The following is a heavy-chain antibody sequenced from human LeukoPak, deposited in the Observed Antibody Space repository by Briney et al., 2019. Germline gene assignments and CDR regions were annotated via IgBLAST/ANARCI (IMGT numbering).Heavy chain of an antibody. Sequence: SETLSLTCTVSGGSISSGGYYWSWIRQHPGKGLEWIGYIYYSGSTYYNPSLKSRVTISVDTSKNQSSLKLSSVTAADTAVYYCARDPIKAAAGNRDAFDIWGQGTMVTVSS. V-gene: IGHV4-31*03. J-gene: IGHJ3*02. D-gene: IGHD6-13*01. CDR1: GGSISSGGYY. CDR2: IYYSGST. CDR3: ARDPIKAAAGNRDAFDI.